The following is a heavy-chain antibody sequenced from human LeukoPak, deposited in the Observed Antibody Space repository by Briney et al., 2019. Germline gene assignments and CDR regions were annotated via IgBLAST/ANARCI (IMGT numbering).Heavy chain of an antibody. CDR1: GFTFSSNY. CDR2: IYSGGST. V-gene: IGHV3-53*04. CDR3: ARGIVATPEFDY. J-gene: IGHJ4*02. Sequence: GGSLRLSCAASGFTFSSNYMSWVRQAPGKGLEWVSVIYSGGSTYYADSVKCRFTISRHNSKNTLYLQMNSLRAEDTAVYYCARGIVATPEFDYWGQGTLVTVSS. D-gene: IGHD5-12*01.